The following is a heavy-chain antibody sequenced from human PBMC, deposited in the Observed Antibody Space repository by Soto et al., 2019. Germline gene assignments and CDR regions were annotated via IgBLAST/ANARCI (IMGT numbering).Heavy chain of an antibody. CDR3: AFPVDRGLDDQYYGMDV. Sequence: GQSLKISSKGSGYSFTSYWSSWVRQMTGKGLEWMGRIDPSDSYTNYSPTFQGHVTIAADKSISTAYMQWISLKASEIAMYYCAFPVDRGLDDQYYGMDVWGQGTRGTVSS. CDR1: GYSFTSYW. CDR2: IDPSDSYT. D-gene: IGHD5-12*01. J-gene: IGHJ6*02. V-gene: IGHV5-10-1*01.